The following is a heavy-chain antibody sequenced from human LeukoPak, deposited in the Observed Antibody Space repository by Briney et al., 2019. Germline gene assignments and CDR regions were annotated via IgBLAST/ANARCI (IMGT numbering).Heavy chain of an antibody. Sequence: GASVKVSCKASGYTFTSYYMHWVRQAPGQGPEWMGIINPSGGSTSYAQKFQGRVTMTRDTSTSTVYMELSGLRSEDTAVYYCARQVVTMVRGVTFYFDYWGQGTLVTVSS. CDR2: INPSGGST. CDR3: ARQVVTMVRGVTFYFDY. V-gene: IGHV1-46*01. D-gene: IGHD3-10*01. J-gene: IGHJ4*02. CDR1: GYTFTSYY.